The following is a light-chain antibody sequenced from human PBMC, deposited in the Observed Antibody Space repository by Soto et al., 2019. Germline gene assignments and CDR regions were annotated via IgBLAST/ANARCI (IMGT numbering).Light chain of an antibody. V-gene: IGKV3D-15*01. J-gene: IGKJ4*01. CDR3: QQYDSWPLT. CDR2: GAS. CDR1: QSVDSN. Sequence: EIVITQSPGTLSVSTGEGATLSCRASQSVDSNLAWYQQKPGQAPRLLIYGASTRATGIPDRFRGSGSGTEFTLTISSLQSEDFAVYYCQQYDSWPLTFGGGTKVDIK.